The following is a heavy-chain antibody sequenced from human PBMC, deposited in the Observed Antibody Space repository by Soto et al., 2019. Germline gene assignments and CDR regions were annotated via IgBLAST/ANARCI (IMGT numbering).Heavy chain of an antibody. D-gene: IGHD3-10*01. Sequence: GASVKVSCKASGGTFSSYAINWVRQAPGQGLEWMGRIIPIAAIANYTQKFQGRVTITVDKSSTTAYMELSSLRSDDTAVYYCARGSTIVRGAPSWFDPWGQGTLVTVSS. V-gene: IGHV1-69*04. J-gene: IGHJ5*02. CDR3: ARGSTIVRGAPSWFDP. CDR2: IIPIAAIA. CDR1: GGTFSSYA.